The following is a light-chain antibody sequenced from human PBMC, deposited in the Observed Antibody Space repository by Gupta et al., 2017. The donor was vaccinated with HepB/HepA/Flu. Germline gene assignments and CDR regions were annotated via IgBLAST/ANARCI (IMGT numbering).Light chain of an antibody. V-gene: IGLV3-19*01. CDR1: SLRSYY. CDR2: GKN. CDR3: NSRDSSGNYV. J-gene: IGLJ1*01. Sequence: SSEXTQDPXVSVAXXQTVRITCQGDSLRSYYASWYQQKPGQAPVLVIYGKNNRPSGIPDRFSGSSSGNTASLTITGAQAEDEADYYCNSRDSSGNYVFGTGTKVTVL.